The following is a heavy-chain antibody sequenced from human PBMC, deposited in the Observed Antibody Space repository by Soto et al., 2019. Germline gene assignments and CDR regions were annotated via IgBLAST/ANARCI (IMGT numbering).Heavy chain of an antibody. CDR1: GLTVSGKKY. D-gene: IGHD4-4*01. Sequence: DVQLVESGGGLIQPGGSLRLSCAAFGLTVSGKKYMAWVRQAPGKGLEWVSALYDLDGTYDADSVKGRFTTSGDSSKTIVYLQLNSLRHDDTAVYYCASSHLQEHADEVWGQVTTGTVSS. CDR2: LYDLDGT. J-gene: IGHJ3*01. CDR3: ASSHLQEHADEV. V-gene: IGHV3-53*01.